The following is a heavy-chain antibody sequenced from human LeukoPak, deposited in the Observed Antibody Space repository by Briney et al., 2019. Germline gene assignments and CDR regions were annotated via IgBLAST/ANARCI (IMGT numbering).Heavy chain of an antibody. D-gene: IGHD5-12*01. CDR1: GFTFSNYA. V-gene: IGHV3-21*01. CDR3: ARDRGYAGYAHGY. Sequence: GGTLRLSCAASGFTFSNYALGWIRQAPGKGLQWVSSIINSSYIYYSDSVKGRFTISRDNTKNSLYLEMDRLSAEDTAVYYCARDRGYAGYAHGYWGQGTLVTVSS. J-gene: IGHJ4*02. CDR2: IINSSYI.